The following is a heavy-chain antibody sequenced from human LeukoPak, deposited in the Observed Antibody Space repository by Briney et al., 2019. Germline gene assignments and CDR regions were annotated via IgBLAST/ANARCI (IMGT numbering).Heavy chain of an antibody. V-gene: IGHV4-4*09. CDR2: IYTSGST. CDR3: ANYLGTVHYYRDV. CDR1: GGSFDSKY. Sequence: SETLSLTCSVSGGSFDSKYWSWIRQPPGKGLEWIGYIYTSGSTNFNPSLRSRVAMSIDTSKNQFSLKVYSATAADTAVYYCANYLGTVHYYRDVWAKGPTSSSP. D-gene: IGHD2/OR15-2a*01. J-gene: IGHJ6*03.